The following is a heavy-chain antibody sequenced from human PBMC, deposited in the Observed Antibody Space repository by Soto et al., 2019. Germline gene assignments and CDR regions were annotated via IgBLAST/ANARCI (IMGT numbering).Heavy chain of an antibody. J-gene: IGHJ4*02. CDR1: GGSFSGYY. CDR2: INHSGST. CDR3: ARETRRFGVRCSFDY. V-gene: IGHV4-34*01. Sequence: SETLSLTCAVYGGSFSGYYWSWIRQPPGKGLEWIGEINHSGSTNYNPSLKSRVTISVDTSKNQFSLKLSSVTAADTAVYYCARETRRFGVRCSFDYWGQGTLVTVSS. D-gene: IGHD3-16*01.